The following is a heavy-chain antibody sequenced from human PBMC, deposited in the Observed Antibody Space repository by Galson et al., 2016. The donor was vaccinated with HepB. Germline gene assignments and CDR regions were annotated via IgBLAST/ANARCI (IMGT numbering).Heavy chain of an antibody. V-gene: IGHV4-34*01. CDR3: AISAPSTGYYSFDH. J-gene: IGHJ4*02. D-gene: IGHD3-9*01. CDR2: VSHSGAT. Sequence: SETLSLTCTLSGGSLSGYYWNWIRQTPGKGLEWIGEVSHSGATNYSPSLKSRVTITVDTSRNQFSLDLISVTAADTAVYYCAISAPSTGYYSFDHWGQGTLVTVSS. CDR1: GGSLSGYY.